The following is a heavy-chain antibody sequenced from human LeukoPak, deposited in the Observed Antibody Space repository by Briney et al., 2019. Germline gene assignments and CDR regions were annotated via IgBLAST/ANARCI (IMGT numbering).Heavy chain of an antibody. CDR3: AKDSGEYSSSHFDY. J-gene: IGHJ4*02. CDR1: GFTFSSYE. CDR2: ISSSGSTI. Sequence: GGSLRLSCAASGFTFSSYEMNWVRQAPGKGLEWVSYISSSGSTIYYADSVKGRFTISRDNAKNSLYLQMNSLRAEDTAVYYCAKDSGEYSSSHFDYWGQGTLVTVSS. V-gene: IGHV3-48*03. D-gene: IGHD6-6*01.